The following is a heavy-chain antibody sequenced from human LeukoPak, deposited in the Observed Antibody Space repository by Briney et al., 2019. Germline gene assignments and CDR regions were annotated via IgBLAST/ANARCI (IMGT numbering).Heavy chain of an antibody. D-gene: IGHD6-19*01. Sequence: RASVKVSCKASGCTFSSYAISWVRQAPGQGLEWMGGIIPIFGTANYAQKFQGRVTITADESTSTAYMELSTLRSEDTAVYYCAISGYSSGWTGDYWGQGTLVTVSS. CDR3: AISGYSSGWTGDY. J-gene: IGHJ4*02. V-gene: IGHV1-69*13. CDR2: IIPIFGTA. CDR1: GCTFSSYA.